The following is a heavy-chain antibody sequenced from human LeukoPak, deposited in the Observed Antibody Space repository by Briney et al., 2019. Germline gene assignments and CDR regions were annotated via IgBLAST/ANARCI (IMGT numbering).Heavy chain of an antibody. CDR1: GFTFSSYS. CDR3: ARGKISSSDLFDP. Sequence: GGSLRLSCAASGFTFSSYSMNWVRQAPGKGLEWFSYISSSSSTIYYADSVKGRFTTSRDNAKNSLYLQMNSLRAEDTAVYYCARGKISSSDLFDPWGQGTLVTVSS. CDR2: ISSSSSTI. J-gene: IGHJ5*02. D-gene: IGHD6-13*01. V-gene: IGHV3-48*04.